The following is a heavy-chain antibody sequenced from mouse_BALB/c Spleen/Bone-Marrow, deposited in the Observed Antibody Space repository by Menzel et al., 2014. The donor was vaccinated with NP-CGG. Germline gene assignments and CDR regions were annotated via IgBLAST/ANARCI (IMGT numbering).Heavy chain of an antibody. CDR3: ARFPMDY. J-gene: IGHJ4*01. CDR1: GFTFTDYY. CDR2: IRNKAYGYTT. V-gene: IGHV7-3*02. Sequence: EVNVVESGGGLVQPGGSLRLSRTTSGFTFTDYYMSWVRQPPGKALEWLAFIRNKAYGYTTEYSASVWGRFTISRDNSQSILYLQMNTLRAEDSATYYCARFPMDYWGQGTSVTVSS.